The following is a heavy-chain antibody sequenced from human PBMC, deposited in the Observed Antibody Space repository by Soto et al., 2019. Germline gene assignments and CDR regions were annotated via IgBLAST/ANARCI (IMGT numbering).Heavy chain of an antibody. Sequence: QVQLVESGGGVVQPGRSLRLSCAASGFTFSSYAMHWVRQAPGKGLEWVAVISYDGSNKYYADSVKGRFTISRDNSKNTLYLQMNSLRAEDTAVYYWARGFLGRYYYYYGMDVWGQGTTVTVSS. D-gene: IGHD3-3*01. J-gene: IGHJ6*02. CDR2: ISYDGSNK. CDR1: GFTFSSYA. CDR3: ARGFLGRYYYYYGMDV. V-gene: IGHV3-30-3*01.